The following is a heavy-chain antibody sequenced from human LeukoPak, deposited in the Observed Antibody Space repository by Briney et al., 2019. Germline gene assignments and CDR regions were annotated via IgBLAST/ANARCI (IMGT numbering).Heavy chain of an antibody. CDR1: GFTFSSYW. CDR3: ARNQRRLDY. D-gene: IGHD1-14*01. V-gene: IGHV3-7*01. Sequence: GGSLRLSCAASGFTFSSYWMSWVRQAPGKGLEWVANIKQDGSEKYYVDSVKGRFTISRDNAKNSLYLQVDSPRAEDTAVYYCARNQRRLDYWGQGTLVTVSS. CDR2: IKQDGSEK. J-gene: IGHJ4*02.